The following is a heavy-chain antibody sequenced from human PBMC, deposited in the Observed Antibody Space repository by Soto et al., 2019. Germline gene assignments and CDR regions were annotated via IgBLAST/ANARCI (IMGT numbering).Heavy chain of an antibody. CDR1: GGSFSGYY. Sequence: SETLSLTCAVYGGSFSGYYWSWIRQPPGKGLEWIGEINHSGSTNYNPSLKSRVTISVDTSKNQFSLKLSSVTAADTAVYYCARSTDGSGSYYPNPTDYGMDVWGQGTTVTVSS. CDR2: INHSGST. J-gene: IGHJ6*02. D-gene: IGHD3-10*01. CDR3: ARSTDGSGSYYPNPTDYGMDV. V-gene: IGHV4-34*01.